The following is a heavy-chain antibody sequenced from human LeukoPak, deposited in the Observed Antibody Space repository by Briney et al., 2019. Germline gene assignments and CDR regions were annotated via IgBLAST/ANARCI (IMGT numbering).Heavy chain of an antibody. CDR2: IYHSGST. V-gene: IGHV4-39*07. CDR1: GGSISSSSYY. CDR3: ASGGGEQWLVPAEWAFRYYMDV. Sequence: SETLSLTCTVSGGSISSSSYYWGWIRQPPGKGLEWIGSIYHSGSTYYNPSLKSRVTISVDTSKNQFSLKLSSVTAADTAVYYCASGGGEQWLVPAEWAFRYYMDVWGKGTTVTVSS. J-gene: IGHJ6*03. D-gene: IGHD6-19*01.